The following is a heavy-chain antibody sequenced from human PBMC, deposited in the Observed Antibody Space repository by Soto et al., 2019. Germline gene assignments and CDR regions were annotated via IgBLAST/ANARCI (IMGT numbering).Heavy chain of an antibody. CDR2: TYYRSKWYN. V-gene: IGHV6-1*01. J-gene: IGHJ6*02. D-gene: IGHD6-6*01. CDR1: GDXVSSNSGA. Sequence: QXLSLTWAISGDXVSSNSGAWNWIRQSPLRGLEWLGRTYYRSKWYNDYAVSVKSRITINPDTSKNQFSLQLNSVTNEDTAVHYCARDQQLVGFYYYYGMDVWGQGTTCTVS. CDR3: ARDQQLVGFYYYYGMDV.